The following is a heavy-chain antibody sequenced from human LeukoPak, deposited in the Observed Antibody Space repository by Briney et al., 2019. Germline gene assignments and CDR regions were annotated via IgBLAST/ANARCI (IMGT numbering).Heavy chain of an antibody. CDR3: ARGILYYCGGGSCYSGHYFDY. J-gene: IGHJ4*02. Sequence: SQTLSLTCTVSGGSISSGSYYWSWIRQPAGKGLEWIGRIYTTGSTNYNPSLKSRVTISVDTSKNQFSLKLSSVTAADTAVYYCARGILYYCGGGSCYSGHYFDYWGQGTLVTVSS. V-gene: IGHV4-61*02. CDR1: GGSISSGSYY. D-gene: IGHD2-15*01. CDR2: IYTTGST.